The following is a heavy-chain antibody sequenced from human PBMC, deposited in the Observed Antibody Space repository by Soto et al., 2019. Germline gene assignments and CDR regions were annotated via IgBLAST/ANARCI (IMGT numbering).Heavy chain of an antibody. CDR3: AKDRRDNGNAYYYCCMDV. CDR2: ISYDGSNK. CDR1: GFTFSSYG. V-gene: IGHV3-30*18. Sequence: PGGSLRLSCAASGFTFSSYGMHWVRQAPGKGLEWVAVISYDGSNKYYADSVKGRFTISRDNSKNTLYLQMNSLRAEDTAVYYCAKDRRDNGNAYYYCCMDVWGQGTTVTVSS. J-gene: IGHJ6*02. D-gene: IGHD1-20*01.